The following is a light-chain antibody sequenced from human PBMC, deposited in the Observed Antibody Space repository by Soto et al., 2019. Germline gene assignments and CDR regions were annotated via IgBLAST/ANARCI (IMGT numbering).Light chain of an antibody. CDR1: QSVSNNY. J-gene: IGKJ2*01. Sequence: EVVLTQSPGTLSLSPGERATLSCRASQSVSNNYFAWYQQKPGQAPRLLIFGSSDRATGIPDRFSGSGSGTDFTLTISRLEPEDCAVYYFQQYGSSPPYTFGQGTKLEIK. CDR2: GSS. V-gene: IGKV3-20*01. CDR3: QQYGSSPPYT.